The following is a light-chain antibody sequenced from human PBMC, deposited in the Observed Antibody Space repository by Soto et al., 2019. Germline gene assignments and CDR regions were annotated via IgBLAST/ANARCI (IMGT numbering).Light chain of an antibody. CDR3: CSFAGSYYV. CDR2: EVN. Sequence: QSVLTQPRSVSGSPGQSVAISCTGTSRDIEAYDYVSWYQQHPGKAPKLIISEVNKRPSGVSYRFSGSKSGNTASLTNSGLQGEDEADYYCCSFAGSYYVFGTGTKLTVL. V-gene: IGLV2-11*01. CDR1: SRDIEAYDY. J-gene: IGLJ1*01.